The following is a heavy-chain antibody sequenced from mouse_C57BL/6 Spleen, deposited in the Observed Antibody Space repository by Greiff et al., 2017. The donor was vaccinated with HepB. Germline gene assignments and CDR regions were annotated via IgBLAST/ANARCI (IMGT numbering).Heavy chain of an antibody. Sequence: QVQLQQPGAELVKPGASVKMSCKASGYTFTSYWITWVKQRPGQGLEWIGDIYPGSGSTNYNEKFKSKATLTVDTSSSTAYMQLSSLTSEDSAVYYCAMSSPYYYCRSYYFDYWGQGTTLTVSS. CDR3: AMSSPYYYCRSYYFDY. J-gene: IGHJ2*01. D-gene: IGHD1-1*01. CDR2: IYPGSGST. CDR1: GYTFTSYW. V-gene: IGHV1-55*01.